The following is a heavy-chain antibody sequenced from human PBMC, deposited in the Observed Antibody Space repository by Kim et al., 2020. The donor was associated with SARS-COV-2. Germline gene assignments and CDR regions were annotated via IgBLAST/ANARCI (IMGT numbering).Heavy chain of an antibody. V-gene: IGHV3-23*01. Sequence: GGSLRLSCVGSGFIFSNYGMTWVRQAPGKGLEWVAGMTGTTSSRFYADSVKGRFTISRDNSKNSLFLEMSSLTTEDTAVYYCARDVLGSGNPYDTFHFWG. CDR2: MTGTTSSR. D-gene: IGHD3-10*01. CDR1: GFIFSNYG. J-gene: IGHJ3*01. CDR3: ARDVLGSGNPYDTFHF.